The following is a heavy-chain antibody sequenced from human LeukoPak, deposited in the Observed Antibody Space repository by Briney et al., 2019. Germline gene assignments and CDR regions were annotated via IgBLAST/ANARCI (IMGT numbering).Heavy chain of an antibody. D-gene: IGHD3-22*01. J-gene: IGHJ4*02. CDR2: FDPEDGET. CDR1: GYTLTEFS. CDR3: ATLYDSSGYYYSGLGY. Sequence: GASVKVSCKVSGYTLTEFSMHWVRQAPGKGLEWMGGFDPEDGETIYAQKFQGRVTMTEDTSTDTAYMELSSLRSEDTAVYYSATLYDSSGYYYSGLGYWGQGTLVTVSS. V-gene: IGHV1-24*01.